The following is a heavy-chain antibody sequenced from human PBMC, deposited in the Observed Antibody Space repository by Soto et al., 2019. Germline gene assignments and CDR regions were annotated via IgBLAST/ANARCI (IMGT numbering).Heavy chain of an antibody. D-gene: IGHD5-18*01. CDR3: AKAREDTAMVLGS. J-gene: IGHJ4*02. CDR1: GFRFSLHG. V-gene: IGHV3-30*18. Sequence: QVQLVESGGGVVQPGRSLRLSCAASGFRFSLHGMHWVRQAPGKGLEWMVVISNDGNTKYYADSVKGRFTISRDNSKNTRYLQMNSLRSEDTAVYYCAKAREDTAMVLGSWGQGTLVTVSS. CDR2: ISNDGNTK.